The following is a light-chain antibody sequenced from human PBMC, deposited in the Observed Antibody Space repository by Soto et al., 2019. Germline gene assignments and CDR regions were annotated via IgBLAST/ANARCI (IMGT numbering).Light chain of an antibody. J-gene: IGKJ4*01. Sequence: EIVLTQSPDTLSLFPWERATLSCRASQSVSSYLAWYQQKPGQAPRLLIYDASKRATGIPARFSGSGSGTDFTLTISSLEPADSAIYYCQQRANRLTFGGGTKVDIK. V-gene: IGKV3-11*01. CDR3: QQRANRLT. CDR2: DAS. CDR1: QSVSSY.